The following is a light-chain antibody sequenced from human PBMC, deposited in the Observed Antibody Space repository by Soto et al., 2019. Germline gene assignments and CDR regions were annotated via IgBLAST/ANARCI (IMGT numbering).Light chain of an antibody. CDR2: GAS. J-gene: IGKJ4*02. CDR3: QQYNDWPPLT. Sequence: IVMTQSPAILSVSPGERATLSCRASQSVRNNLGWYQQKPGQAPRLLIYGASIRATGIPARFSGSGSGTEFTLTISSLQSEDYAVYYCQQYNDWPPLTFGGGTRWIS. CDR1: QSVRNN. V-gene: IGKV3-15*01.